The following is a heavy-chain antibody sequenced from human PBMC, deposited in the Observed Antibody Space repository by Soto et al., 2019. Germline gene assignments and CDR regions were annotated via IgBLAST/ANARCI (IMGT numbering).Heavy chain of an antibody. V-gene: IGHV1-69*02. CDR2: IVTILGIV. CDR3: ARGREWFGP. Sequence: QVQLEQSGAEVKKPGSSVRVSCKASGGTFSDYTFTWVRQAPGQGLEWMGRIVTILGIVDYAQKFQGRVTISADKSTRTASMVLSRLRSDDTAVYYCARGREWFGPWGQGTLVTVSS. D-gene: IGHD1-26*01. CDR1: GGTFSDYT. J-gene: IGHJ5*02.